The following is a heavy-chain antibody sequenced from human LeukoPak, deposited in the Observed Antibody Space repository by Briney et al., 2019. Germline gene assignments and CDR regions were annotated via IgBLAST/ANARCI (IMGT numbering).Heavy chain of an antibody. J-gene: IGHJ4*02. CDR3: ASRPRFDTSGYHY. CDR2: INPNSGGT. V-gene: IGHV1-2*04. Sequence: GASVKVSCKASGYTFTGYYMHWVRQAPGQGLEWMGWINPNSGGTNYAQKFQGWVTMTRDTSISTAYMELSRLRSDDTAVYYCASRPRFDTSGYHYWGQGTLVTVSS. CDR1: GYTFTGYY. D-gene: IGHD3-22*01.